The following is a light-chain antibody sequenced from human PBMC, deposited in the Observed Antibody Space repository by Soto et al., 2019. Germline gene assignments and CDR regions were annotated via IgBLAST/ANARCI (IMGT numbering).Light chain of an antibody. CDR1: QGISSY. CDR3: QQYYSYPRT. V-gene: IGKV1-8*01. Sequence: AIRMTQSSSSLSASTGDRVTITCRASQGISSYLAWYQQKPGKAPKLLIYAASTLQSGVPSRFSGSGTKTDFTLTFSCLQSEDFATYYCQQYYSYPRTFGQGTKGDIK. CDR2: AAS. J-gene: IGKJ1*01.